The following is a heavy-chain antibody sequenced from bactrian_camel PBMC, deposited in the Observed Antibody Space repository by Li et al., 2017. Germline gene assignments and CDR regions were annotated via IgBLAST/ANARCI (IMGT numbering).Heavy chain of an antibody. CDR3: VRFGPQFATLASSAVN. CDR2: IRSGGGTT. Sequence: QLVESGGGLVQPGGSLRLSCAASEFTFSNYWVYWVRQTPGKGLEWVSTIRSGGGTTVYADSVKGRFTLSEDNAKNTMYLQMHSLKPDDTAVYYCVRFGPQFATLASSAVNWGQGTQVTVS. D-gene: IGHD1*01. J-gene: IGHJ4*01. CDR1: EFTFSNYW. V-gene: IGHV3S25*01.